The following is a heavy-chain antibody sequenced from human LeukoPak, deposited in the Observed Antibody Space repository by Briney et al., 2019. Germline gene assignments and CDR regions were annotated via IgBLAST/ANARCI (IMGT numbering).Heavy chain of an antibody. J-gene: IGHJ6*03. V-gene: IGHV3-30*02. D-gene: IGHD4-17*01. CDR2: IRYDGSNK. CDR1: GFTFSIYG. CDR3: ARARGDYGFWYYYYYMDV. Sequence: GGSLRLSCVASGFTFSIYGMHWVRQAPGKGLEWVAFIRYDGSNKYYADSVKGRFTISRDNSKNTLYLQMGSLRAEDMAVYYCARARGDYGFWYYYYYMDVWGKGTTVTISS.